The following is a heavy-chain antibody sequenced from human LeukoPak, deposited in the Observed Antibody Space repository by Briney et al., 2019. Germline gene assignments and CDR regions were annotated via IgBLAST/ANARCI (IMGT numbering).Heavy chain of an antibody. J-gene: IGHJ4*02. CDR2: IRQDGSEK. CDR1: GFTFSDFW. D-gene: IGHD2-21*01. V-gene: IGHV3-7*04. CDR3: ARDPYYSFDY. Sequence: GGSLRLSCAASGFTFSDFWMTWVRQAPGKGLEWVANIRQDGSEKYYVDSVKGRFTISRDNAKNSLYLQMNSLRAEDTAVYYCARDPYYSFDYWGQGTLVTVSS.